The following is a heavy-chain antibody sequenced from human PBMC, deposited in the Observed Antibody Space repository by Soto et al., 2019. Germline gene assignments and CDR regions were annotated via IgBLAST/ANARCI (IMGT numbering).Heavy chain of an antibody. CDR2: IYYSGST. CDR1: GGSISSSSFH. CDR3: ARTYYYGSGSYYNAPY. Sequence: SETLSLTCTVSGGSISSSSFHWGWIRQPPGKGLEWIGSIYYSGSTYYSPSLKSRVTISVDTSKNQFSLKLSSVTAADTAVYYCARTYYYGSGSYYNAPYWGQGTLVTVSS. D-gene: IGHD3-10*01. V-gene: IGHV4-39*01. J-gene: IGHJ4*02.